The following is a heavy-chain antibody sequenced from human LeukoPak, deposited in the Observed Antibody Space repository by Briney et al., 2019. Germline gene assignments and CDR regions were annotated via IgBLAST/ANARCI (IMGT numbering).Heavy chain of an antibody. CDR2: IRYDGSNK. Sequence: GGSLRLSCAASGFTFSIYGMHWVRQAPGKGLEWVAFIRYDGSNKYYADSVKGRFTVSRDNSKNTLYLQMNSLRAEDTAVYYCAKAMYYYDSSGPCPFDYWGQGTLVTVSS. D-gene: IGHD3-22*01. V-gene: IGHV3-30*02. CDR1: GFTFSIYG. J-gene: IGHJ4*02. CDR3: AKAMYYYDSSGPCPFDY.